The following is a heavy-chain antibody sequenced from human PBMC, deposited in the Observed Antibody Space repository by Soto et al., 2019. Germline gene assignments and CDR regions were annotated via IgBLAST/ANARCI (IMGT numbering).Heavy chain of an antibody. V-gene: IGHV3-7*01. Sequence: GGSLRLSCAASGFTFSTYWMSWVRQAPGKGLEWVANIKEDGSEKYYVDSVEGRFTISRDNAENSLYLQMTSLRAEDTALYYCARGWGYFDSSGFPYLYAMDVWGQGTTVTVSS. CDR2: IKEDGSEK. CDR3: ARGWGYFDSSGFPYLYAMDV. D-gene: IGHD3-22*01. J-gene: IGHJ6*02. CDR1: GFTFSTYW.